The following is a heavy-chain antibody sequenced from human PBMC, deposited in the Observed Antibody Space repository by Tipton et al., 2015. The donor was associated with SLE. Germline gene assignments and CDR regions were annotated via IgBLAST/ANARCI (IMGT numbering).Heavy chain of an antibody. Sequence: SLRLSCAASGFTVSSNYMSWVRQAPGKGLEWVSVIYSGGSTYYADSVKGRSTISRDNSKNTLYLQMNSLRAEDTAVYYCAREGPVGATRGNYYYGMDVWGQGTTVTVSS. CDR3: AREGPVGATRGNYYYGMDV. CDR1: GFTVSSNY. V-gene: IGHV3-53*05. D-gene: IGHD1-26*01. J-gene: IGHJ6*02. CDR2: IYSGGST.